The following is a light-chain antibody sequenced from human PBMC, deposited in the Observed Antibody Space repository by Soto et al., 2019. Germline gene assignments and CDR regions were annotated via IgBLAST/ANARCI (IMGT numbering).Light chain of an antibody. Sequence: DIQMTQSPSTLSASVGDRVTITCRASQNIRSWLAWYQQKPGKAPELLIYSASGLESGVPSRFSGSGFVTEFTLTISSLQPDDFATYYCQEYNGNSGLTFGGGTKLESK. CDR3: QEYNGNSGLT. J-gene: IGKJ4*01. CDR2: SAS. CDR1: QNIRSW. V-gene: IGKV1-5*03.